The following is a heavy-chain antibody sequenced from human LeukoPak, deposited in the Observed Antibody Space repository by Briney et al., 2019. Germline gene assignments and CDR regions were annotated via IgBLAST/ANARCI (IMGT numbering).Heavy chain of an antibody. D-gene: IGHD2-2*01. J-gene: IGHJ5*02. CDR2: TYYRSTWYN. CDR3: ARRLTQYDCFDP. Sequence: SQTLSLTCAISRDSVSSNSVTWNWIRQSPSRGLEWLGRTYYRSTWYNDYAVSVRGRITVNPDTSKNQFSLHLNSVTPEDTAVYYCARRLTQYDCFDPWGQGILVTVSS. CDR1: RDSVSSNSVT. V-gene: IGHV6-1*01.